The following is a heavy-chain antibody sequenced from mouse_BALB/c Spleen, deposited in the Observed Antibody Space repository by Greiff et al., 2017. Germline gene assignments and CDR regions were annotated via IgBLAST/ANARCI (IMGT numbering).Heavy chain of an antibody. J-gene: IGHJ4*01. CDR3: VSDRYDGYYAMDY. Sequence: GGGLVQPKGSLKLSCAASGFTFNTYAMNWVRQAPGKGLEWVARIRSKSNNYATYYADSVKDRFTISRDDSQSMLYLQMNNLKTEDTAMYYCVSDRYDGYYAMDYWGQGTSVTVSS. CDR1: GFTFNTYA. CDR2: IRSKSNNYAT. V-gene: IGHV10-1*02. D-gene: IGHD2-14*01.